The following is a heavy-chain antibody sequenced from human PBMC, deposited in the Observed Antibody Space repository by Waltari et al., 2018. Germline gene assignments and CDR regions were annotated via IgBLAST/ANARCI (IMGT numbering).Heavy chain of an antibody. D-gene: IGHD6-19*01. V-gene: IGHV2-5*01. CDR1: GFSLSTSGVG. Sequence: QITLKESGPTLVKPTQTLTLTCTFSGFSLSTSGVGVGWIRQPPGKALEWLAHIYWNDDKRYSPSLKSRLTITKATSKNQVALTMTNVAPVDTATYSCARRIAVWGMDVWGQGTTVTVSS. CDR3: ARRIAVWGMDV. CDR2: IYWNDDK. J-gene: IGHJ6*02.